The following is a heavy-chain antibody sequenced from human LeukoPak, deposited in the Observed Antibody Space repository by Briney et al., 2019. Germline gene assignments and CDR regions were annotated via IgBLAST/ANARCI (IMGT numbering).Heavy chain of an antibody. CDR2: INPNSGGT. Sequence: ASVKGSCKASGYTLTGYYMHWVRQAPGQGLEWMGWINPNSGGTNYAQKFQGRVTMTRDTSISTDYMELSRLRSDDTAVYYCARDGSQKNKDDYWGQRTLVTVSS. V-gene: IGHV1-2*02. CDR1: GYTLTGYY. D-gene: IGHD1/OR15-1a*01. CDR3: ARDGSQKNKDDY. J-gene: IGHJ4*02.